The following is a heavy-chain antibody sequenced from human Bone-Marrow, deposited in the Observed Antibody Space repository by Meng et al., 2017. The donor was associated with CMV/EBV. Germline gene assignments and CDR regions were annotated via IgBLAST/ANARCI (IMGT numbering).Heavy chain of an antibody. Sequence: SETLSLTCAVYGGSFSGYYWSWIRQPPGKGLEWIGEINHSGSTNYNPSLKSRVTISVDTSKNQFSLKLSSVTAADTAVYYCARSPGNWNLITRYFELWGRETLVTVSS. V-gene: IGHV4-34*01. CDR3: ARSPGNWNLITRYFEL. J-gene: IGHJ2*01. CDR1: GGSFSGYY. CDR2: INHSGST. D-gene: IGHD1-7*01.